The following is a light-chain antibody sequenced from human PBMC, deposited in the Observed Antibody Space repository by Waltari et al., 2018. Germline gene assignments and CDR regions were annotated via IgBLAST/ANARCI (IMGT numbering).Light chain of an antibody. J-gene: IGKJ4*01. Sequence: DIQMTQSPSLLSASVGDSVSITCRASQRISRWLSWYQQKPGQAPKMLIYKSSNFDSWVPSRFSGRGSGTEFTLTISSLQPDDFATYYCQEYSTYSLSFAGGTKVDI. V-gene: IGKV1-5*03. CDR3: QEYSTYSLS. CDR1: QRISRW. CDR2: KSS.